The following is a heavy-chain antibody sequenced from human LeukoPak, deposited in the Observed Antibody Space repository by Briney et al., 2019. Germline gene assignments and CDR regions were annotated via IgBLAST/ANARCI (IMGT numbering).Heavy chain of an antibody. CDR1: GFTFSSYG. Sequence: PGGSLRLSCAASGFTFSSYGMHWVRQAPGKGLEWVAVISYDGSNKYYADSVNGRFTIPRDNSKNTLYLKMNSLRAEDTDVYYCAKAPEYQLLWYYFDYWGQGTLVTVSS. CDR3: AKAPEYQLLWYYFDY. V-gene: IGHV3-30*18. D-gene: IGHD2-2*01. J-gene: IGHJ4*02. CDR2: ISYDGSNK.